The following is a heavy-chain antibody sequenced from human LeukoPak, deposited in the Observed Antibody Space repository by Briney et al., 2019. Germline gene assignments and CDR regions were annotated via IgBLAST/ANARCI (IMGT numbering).Heavy chain of an antibody. J-gene: IGHJ3*01. D-gene: IGHD5-12*01. CDR3: ARIVAWYDAFDV. Sequence: SETLSLTCSVSGASISSHYWSWVRQPPGKGLEWIGFISDSGSTNYNPSVKSRVTISVDTSKNQYSLKLSSVTAADTAVYYCARIVAWYDAFDVWGQGTMVTVSS. V-gene: IGHV4-59*11. CDR1: GASISSHY. CDR2: ISDSGST.